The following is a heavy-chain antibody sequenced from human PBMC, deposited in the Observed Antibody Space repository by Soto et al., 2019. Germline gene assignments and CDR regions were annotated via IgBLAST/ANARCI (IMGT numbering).Heavy chain of an antibody. CDR2: INPSGGST. CDR1: GYTFTTYY. CDR3: ARDLRSPHDSSGYWYYFDY. Sequence: QVQLVQSGAEVKKPGASVKVSCRASGYTFTTYYMHWVRQAPGQGLEWMGIINPSGGSTSYAQKFQGRVTMTRDTSTSTVYMELSSLRSEDTALYYCARDLRSPHDSSGYWYYFDYWGQGTLVTVSS. D-gene: IGHD3-22*01. J-gene: IGHJ4*02. V-gene: IGHV1-46*01.